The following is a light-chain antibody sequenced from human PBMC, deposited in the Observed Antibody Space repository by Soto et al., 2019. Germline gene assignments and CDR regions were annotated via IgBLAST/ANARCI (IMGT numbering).Light chain of an antibody. CDR3: QQRSNWPLT. J-gene: IGKJ4*01. Sequence: EIVLTQSPATLSLSPGERVTLACRARQSVSSYLVWYQQKPGQAPRLLIYDASNRATGIPARFSGSGSGTDFTLTISSLEAEDFAVYYCQQRSNWPLTFGGGTKVDIK. CDR2: DAS. V-gene: IGKV3-11*01. CDR1: QSVSSY.